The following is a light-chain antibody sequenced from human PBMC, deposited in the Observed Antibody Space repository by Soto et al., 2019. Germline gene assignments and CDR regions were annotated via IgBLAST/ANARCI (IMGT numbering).Light chain of an antibody. Sequence: ETVLTQSPGTLSLSPGERATLSCRASQSVSSSHLTWYQQKPGQAPRLLIYGASSRATGIPDRFSGSGSGTDFTLTISRLEPEDFAVYYCQQYGSSPWTFGQGTKVEIK. CDR2: GAS. CDR3: QQYGSSPWT. V-gene: IGKV3-20*01. J-gene: IGKJ1*01. CDR1: QSVSSSH.